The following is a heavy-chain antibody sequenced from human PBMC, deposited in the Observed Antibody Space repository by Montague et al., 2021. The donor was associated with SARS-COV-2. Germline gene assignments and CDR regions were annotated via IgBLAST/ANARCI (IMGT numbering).Heavy chain of an antibody. CDR2: ISRSSLSI. D-gene: IGHD3-3*01. J-gene: IGHJ4*02. CDR1: GFSFSDYY. Sequence: SLRLSCAASGFSFSDYYMPWIRQAPGKGLEWVSYISRSSLSIDYSDSVKGRFTISRDNANKTLFLQMNSLRAEDTAVYYCARRGKAITVPYFDFWGQGTTVAVSS. V-gene: IGHV3-11*01. CDR3: ARRGKAITVPYFDF.